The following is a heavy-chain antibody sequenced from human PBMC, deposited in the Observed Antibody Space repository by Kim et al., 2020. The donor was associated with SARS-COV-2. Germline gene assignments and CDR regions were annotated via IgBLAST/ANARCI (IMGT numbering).Heavy chain of an antibody. V-gene: IGHV3-74*01. CDR3: ARGRYDFWSGYYGEDWFDP. D-gene: IGHD3-3*01. CDR2: INSDGSST. J-gene: IGHJ5*02. Sequence: GGSLRLSCAASGFTFSSYWMHWVRQAPGKGLVWVSRINSDGSSTSYADSVKGRFTISRDNAKNTLYLQMNSLRAEDTAVYYCARGRYDFWSGYYGEDWFDPWGQGTMLTVSS. CDR1: GFTFSSYW.